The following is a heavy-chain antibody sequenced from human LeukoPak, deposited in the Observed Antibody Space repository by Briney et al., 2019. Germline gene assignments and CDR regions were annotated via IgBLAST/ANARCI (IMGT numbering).Heavy chain of an antibody. J-gene: IGHJ4*02. CDR1: GFTSSSYA. CDR2: ISSNGGST. Sequence: GGSLRLPCAASGFTSSSYAMHWVRQAPGKGLEYVSAISSNGGSTYYANSVKGRFTISRDNSKNTLYLQMGSLRAEDMAVYYCARLGAAADDYWGQGTLVTVSS. CDR3: ARLGAAADDY. D-gene: IGHD6-13*01. V-gene: IGHV3-64*01.